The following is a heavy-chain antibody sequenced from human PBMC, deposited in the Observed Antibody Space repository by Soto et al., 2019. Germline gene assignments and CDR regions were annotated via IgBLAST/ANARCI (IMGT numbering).Heavy chain of an antibody. Sequence: QVQLVESGGGVVQPGRSLRLSCAASGFTFSSYAIHWVRQARGKGLEWVALISYDGSNKYYADSVKGRFTISRDNSKNTLYLQMNSLRAEDTAVYYCARHKRDLRFLERSYYFDYWGQGTLVTVSS. J-gene: IGHJ4*02. D-gene: IGHD3-3*01. CDR2: ISYDGSNK. CDR3: ARHKRDLRFLERSYYFDY. V-gene: IGHV3-30-3*01. CDR1: GFTFSSYA.